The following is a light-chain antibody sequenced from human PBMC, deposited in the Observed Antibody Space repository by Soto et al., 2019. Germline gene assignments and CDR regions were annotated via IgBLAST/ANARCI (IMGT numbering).Light chain of an antibody. CDR2: DAS. CDR3: HQYNSYHT. V-gene: IGKV1-5*01. Sequence: DIQMTQAPSTLSALVGERVTITCRASQSVNSWLAWYQQRPGKAPKLLIYDASTLESGVPSRFSGSGSGTEFTLTISSLQPDDFATYYCHQYNSYHTFGGGTKVDIK. J-gene: IGKJ4*01. CDR1: QSVNSW.